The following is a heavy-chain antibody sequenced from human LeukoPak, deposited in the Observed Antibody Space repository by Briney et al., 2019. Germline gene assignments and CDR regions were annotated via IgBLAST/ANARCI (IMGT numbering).Heavy chain of an antibody. CDR3: AREFGLMGAFDT. CDR1: GFTFSRCA. V-gene: IGHV3-23*01. J-gene: IGHJ3*02. CDR2: VTSSGDST. D-gene: IGHD3-10*01. Sequence: GGSLRLSCAASGFTFSRCAMSWVRQAPGKGLEWVSVVTSSGDSTSYADSVKGRFTISRDNSKNTLYLQMNSLRAEDTAVYYCAREFGLMGAFDTWGQGTMVTVST.